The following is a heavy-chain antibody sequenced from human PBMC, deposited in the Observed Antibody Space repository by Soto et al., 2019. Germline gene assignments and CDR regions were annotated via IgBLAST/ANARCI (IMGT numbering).Heavy chain of an antibody. V-gene: IGHV1-8*01. CDR1: GYTFTSYD. CDR2: MTPNSCNT. J-gene: IGHJ6*03. CDR3: ARGAKYTKTKNYYYYYMDG. Sequence: QVQLVQSGAEVKKPGASVKVSCKASGYTFTSYDINWVRQATGQGLDLMGWMTPNSCNTGYAQKFQGRVTMTSNTSISTAYMELSSLRSEDTAVYYCARGAKYTKTKNYYYYYMDGWGKGTTVTVSS. D-gene: IGHD2-2*02.